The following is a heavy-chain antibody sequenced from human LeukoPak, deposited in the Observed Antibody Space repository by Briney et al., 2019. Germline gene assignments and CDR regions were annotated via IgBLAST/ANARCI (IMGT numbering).Heavy chain of an antibody. CDR1: GFTFSSYA. CDR3: AKGPRGGIVVVPAAISFGIFNNWFDP. J-gene: IGHJ5*02. D-gene: IGHD2-2*02. CDR2: ISGSGGST. V-gene: IGHV3-23*01. Sequence: GGSLRLSCAASGFTFSSYAMSWVRQAPGKGLEWVSAISGSGGSTHYADSVKGRFTISRDNSKNTLYLQMNSLRAEDTAVYYCAKGPRGGIVVVPAAISFGIFNNWFDPWGQGTLVTVSS.